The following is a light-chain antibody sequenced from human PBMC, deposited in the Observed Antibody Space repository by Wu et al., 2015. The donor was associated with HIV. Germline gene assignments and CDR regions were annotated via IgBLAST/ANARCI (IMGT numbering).Light chain of an antibody. V-gene: IGKV3-15*01. Sequence: EILMTQSPATLSVSPGERATLSCRASQDINRNLAWYQQRPGQAPRLLISDAYRRATGIPARFSGSGYGTDFTLTISGLRSDDVAVYYCQQYTNWPPLTFGGGTRVEDQT. CDR3: QQYTNWPPLT. CDR2: DAY. J-gene: IGKJ4*01. CDR1: QDINRN.